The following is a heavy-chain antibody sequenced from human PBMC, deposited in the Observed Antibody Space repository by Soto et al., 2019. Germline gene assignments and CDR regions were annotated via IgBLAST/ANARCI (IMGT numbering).Heavy chain of an antibody. Sequence: PGGSLRLSCAASGFTFSNAWMSWVRQAPGKGLEWVGRIKSKTDGGTTDYAAPVKGRFTISRDDSKNTLYLQMNSLKTEDTAVYYCTPDELIAVAGRLVDYWGQGTLVTVSS. CDR3: TPDELIAVAGRLVDY. CDR1: GFTFSNAW. V-gene: IGHV3-15*01. J-gene: IGHJ4*02. D-gene: IGHD6-19*01. CDR2: IKSKTDGGTT.